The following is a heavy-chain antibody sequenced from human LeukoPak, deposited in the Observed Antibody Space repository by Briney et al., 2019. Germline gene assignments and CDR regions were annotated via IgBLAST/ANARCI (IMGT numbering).Heavy chain of an antibody. J-gene: IGHJ4*02. V-gene: IGHV1-69*13. CDR2: IIPIFGTA. CDR1: GYSENFYG. Sequence: GASVEVSCKTSGYSENFYGITWVRRVAGQGLEWMGGIIPIFGTANYAQKFQGRVTITADESTSTAYMELRSLRSDDTAVYYCARAPYYYDSSGYYDFDYWGQGTLVTVSS. D-gene: IGHD3-22*01. CDR3: ARAPYYYDSSGYYDFDY.